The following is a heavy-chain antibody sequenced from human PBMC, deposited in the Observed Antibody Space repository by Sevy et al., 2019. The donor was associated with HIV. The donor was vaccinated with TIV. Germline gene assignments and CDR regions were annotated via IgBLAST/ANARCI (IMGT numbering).Heavy chain of an antibody. CDR3: EKDGSLNDVWGSYRYTKYFDY. D-gene: IGHD3-16*02. CDR1: GFTFSSYA. V-gene: IGHV3-23*01. Sequence: GGSLRLSCAASGFTFSSYAMSWVRQAPGKGLEWVSAISGSGGSTYYADSVKGRFTISRDNSKNTLYLQMNSLRAEDTAVYYCEKDGSLNDVWGSYRYTKYFDYWGQGTLVTVSS. CDR2: ISGSGGST. J-gene: IGHJ4*02.